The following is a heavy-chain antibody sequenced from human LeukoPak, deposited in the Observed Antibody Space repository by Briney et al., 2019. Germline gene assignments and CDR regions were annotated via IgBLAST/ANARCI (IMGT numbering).Heavy chain of an antibody. D-gene: IGHD3-16*01. CDR1: GGSFSNIEYY. CDR2: INYRGSI. V-gene: IGHV4-31*03. J-gene: IGHJ4*02. CDR3: ARGRVADPWGRYFYFEY. Sequence: PSETLSLTCTVSGGSFSNIEYYWSWIRQQPGKGLEWIGYINYRGSIYYSPSVESRVVMSVDTAKTQFSLKLNSVTAADTAVYHCARGRVADPWGRYFYFEYWGPGALVTVSS.